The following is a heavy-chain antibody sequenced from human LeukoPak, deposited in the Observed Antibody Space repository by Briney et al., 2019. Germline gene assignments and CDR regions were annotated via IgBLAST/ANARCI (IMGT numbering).Heavy chain of an antibody. D-gene: IGHD2-21*02. Sequence: PSETLSLTCTVSGGSISSYYWSWIRQPPGKGLGWIGYIYYSGSTNYNPSLKSRVTISVDTSKNQFSLKLSSVTAADTAVYYCASSGGDLGDAFDIWGQGTMVTVSS. CDR2: IYYSGST. J-gene: IGHJ3*02. CDR3: ASSGGDLGDAFDI. CDR1: GGSISSYY. V-gene: IGHV4-59*01.